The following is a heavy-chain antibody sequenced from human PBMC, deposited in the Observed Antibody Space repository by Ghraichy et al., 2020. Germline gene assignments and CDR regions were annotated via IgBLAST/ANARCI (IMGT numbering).Heavy chain of an antibody. CDR1: GFTFSSYA. J-gene: IGHJ4*02. CDR3: AKHTPPSYDYVSSPPDY. CDR2: ISGSGGST. Sequence: GGSLRLSCAASGFTFSSYAMSWVRQAPGKGLEWVSAISGSGGSTYYADSVKGRFTISRDNSKNTLYLQMNSLRAEDTAVYYCAKHTPPSYDYVSSPPDYWGQGTLVTGSS. D-gene: IGHD3-16*01. V-gene: IGHV3-23*01.